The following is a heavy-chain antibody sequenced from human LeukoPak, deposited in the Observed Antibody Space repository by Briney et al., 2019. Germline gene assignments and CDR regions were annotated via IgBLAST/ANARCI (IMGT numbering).Heavy chain of an antibody. CDR2: IYASGST. V-gene: IGHV4-4*07. J-gene: IGHJ2*01. D-gene: IGHD4-23*01. CDR1: GGSISSYY. Sequence: SETLSLTCTVSGGSISSYYWSWIRQPAGKGLEWIGRIYASGSTNYNPSLKSRVTISVDTSRNQFSLTLTSVTAADTAVYYCARNFYGGSYWYFDLWGRGTLVTVSS. CDR3: ARNFYGGSYWYFDL.